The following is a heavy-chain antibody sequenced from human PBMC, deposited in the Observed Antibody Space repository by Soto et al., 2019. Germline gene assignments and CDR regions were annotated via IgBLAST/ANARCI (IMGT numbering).Heavy chain of an antibody. D-gene: IGHD3-9*01. CDR1: GFTFSSYG. J-gene: IGHJ6*03. Sequence: GGSLRLSCAASGFTFSSYGMHWVRQAPGKGLEWVAVISYDGSNKYYADSVKGRFTISRDNSKNTLYLQMNSLRAEDTAVYYCAKEESYDILTGSGSYYYYYMDVWGKGTTVTVSS. CDR2: ISYDGSNK. CDR3: AKEESYDILTGSGSYYYYYMDV. V-gene: IGHV3-30*18.